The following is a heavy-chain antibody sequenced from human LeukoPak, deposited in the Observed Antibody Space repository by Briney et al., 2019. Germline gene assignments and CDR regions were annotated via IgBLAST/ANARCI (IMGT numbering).Heavy chain of an antibody. D-gene: IGHD3-22*01. V-gene: IGHV3-21*01. CDR1: GFTFSSYS. CDR3: ASGDYYESSSLST. CDR2: ISSCNSYI. Sequence: GGALRLSSAASGFTFSSYSMNWVRQAPGKGLKWVSTISSCNSYIYYEDSVKGRFTISRDNDKNSLYLQMNSLRAEDTAVYYCASGDYYESSSLSTWGQGTLVTVSS. J-gene: IGHJ5*02.